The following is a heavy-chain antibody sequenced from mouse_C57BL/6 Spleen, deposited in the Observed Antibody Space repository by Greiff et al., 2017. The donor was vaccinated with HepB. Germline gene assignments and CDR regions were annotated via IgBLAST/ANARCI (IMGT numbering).Heavy chain of an antibody. D-gene: IGHD2-4*01. J-gene: IGHJ2*01. CDR1: GYTFTSYW. V-gene: IGHV1-55*01. CDR2: IYPGSGST. Sequence: QVQLQQPGAELVKPGASVKLSCKASGYTFTSYWMTWVKQRPGQGLEWIGDIYPGSGSTNYNEKFKSKATLTVDTSSSTAYLQLSSLTSEDSAVYYCARGGYDYDGVDYWGQGTTLTVSS. CDR3: ARGGYDYDGVDY.